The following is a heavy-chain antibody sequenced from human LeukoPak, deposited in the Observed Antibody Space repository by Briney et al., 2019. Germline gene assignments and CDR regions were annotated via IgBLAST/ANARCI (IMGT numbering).Heavy chain of an antibody. J-gene: IGHJ6*02. CDR3: ARDRRVSYAGDYYYYGMDV. Sequence: GGSLRLSCAASGFTFSSYSMNWVRQAPGKGLEWVSSISSSSSYIYYADSVKGRFTISRDNAKNSLYLQMNSLRAEDTAVYYCARDRRVSYAGDYYYYGMDVWGQGTTVTVSS. CDR1: GFTFSSYS. V-gene: IGHV3-21*01. CDR2: ISSSSSYI. D-gene: IGHD3-16*01.